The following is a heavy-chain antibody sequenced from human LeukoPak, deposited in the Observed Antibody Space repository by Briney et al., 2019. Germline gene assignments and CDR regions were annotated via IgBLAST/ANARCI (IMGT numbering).Heavy chain of an antibody. CDR3: ARVNDYIGTYYFDF. CDR1: GYIINEYA. D-gene: IGHD4-11*01. CDR2: INAATFKT. V-gene: IGHV1-3*01. J-gene: IGHJ4*02. Sequence: GASVKVSCKVSGYIINEYAIHWVRQAPGQRLEWMGWINAATFKTRYSQKFQSRLTIASDTSASTAYMELSSLRSEDTAIYFCARVNDYIGTYYFDFWGQGTLVTVSS.